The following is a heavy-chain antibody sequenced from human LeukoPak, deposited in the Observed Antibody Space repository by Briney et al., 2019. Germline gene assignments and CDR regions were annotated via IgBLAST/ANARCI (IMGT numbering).Heavy chain of an antibody. D-gene: IGHD5-12*01. Sequence: ASVKVSCKASGHTFTSYGISWVRQAPGQGLEWMGWISAYNGNTNYAQKFQGRATITADKSTTTAFMELSSLRSEDTAVYYCARDLGSGYDKFDPWGQGTLVTVSS. CDR1: GHTFTSYG. CDR2: ISAYNGNT. CDR3: ARDLGSGYDKFDP. V-gene: IGHV1-18*01. J-gene: IGHJ5*02.